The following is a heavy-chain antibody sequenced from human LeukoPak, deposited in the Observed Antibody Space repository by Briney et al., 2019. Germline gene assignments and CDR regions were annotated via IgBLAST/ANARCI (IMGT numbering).Heavy chain of an antibody. D-gene: IGHD3-10*01. J-gene: IGHJ3*02. V-gene: IGHV3-30*02. CDR2: IRYDGNNK. Sequence: PGGSLRLSCAAPGFTFSSYGMHRVRQAPGKGLEWVAFIRYDGNNKYDADSVKGRFTISRDNSKNTLYLQMNSLRAEDTAVYYCAKPYYYGSGSYEAAFDIWGQGTMVTVSS. CDR1: GFTFSSYG. CDR3: AKPYYYGSGSYEAAFDI.